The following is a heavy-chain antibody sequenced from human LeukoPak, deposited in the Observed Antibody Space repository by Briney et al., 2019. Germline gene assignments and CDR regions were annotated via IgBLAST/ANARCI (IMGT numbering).Heavy chain of an antibody. CDR3: ARAQLLWFGELFRNYFDY. Sequence: GGSLRLSCAASGFTFSSYWMSWVRQAPGKGLKWVANIKQDGSEKYYVDSVKGRFTISRDNAKNSLYLQMNSLRAEDTAVYYCARAQLLWFGELFRNYFDYWGQGTLVTVSS. J-gene: IGHJ4*02. CDR1: GFTFSSYW. D-gene: IGHD3-10*01. V-gene: IGHV3-7*01. CDR2: IKQDGSEK.